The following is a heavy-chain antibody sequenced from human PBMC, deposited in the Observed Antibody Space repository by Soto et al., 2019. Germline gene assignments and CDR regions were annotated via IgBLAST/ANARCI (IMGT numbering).Heavy chain of an antibody. CDR3: ATLTRGSRYGYAFDY. CDR1: GFTVSNNY. D-gene: IGHD5-18*01. CDR2: IYSGGST. J-gene: IGHJ4*02. Sequence: GGSLRLSCAASGFTVSNNYMSWVRQAPGKGLEWVSIIYSGGSTDYADSVKGRFTISRDNSKNTLYLQMNSLRAEDTAVYYCATLTRGSRYGYAFDYWGQGTLVTVSS. V-gene: IGHV3-53*01.